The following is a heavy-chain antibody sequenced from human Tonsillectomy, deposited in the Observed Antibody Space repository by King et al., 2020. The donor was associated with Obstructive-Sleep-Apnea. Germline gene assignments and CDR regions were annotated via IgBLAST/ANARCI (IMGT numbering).Heavy chain of an antibody. Sequence: VQLQESGPGLVKPSETLSLTCTVSGGSISSYYWSWIRQPPGKGLEWSGYIYYSGSTNYNPSLKSRVTISVDTSKNPFSLRLSAVTAADTAVFYCARGGRSPPFDYWGQGTLVTVSS. J-gene: IGHJ4*02. V-gene: IGHV4-59*01. CDR1: GGSISSYY. CDR2: IYYSGST. CDR3: ARGGRSPPFDY. D-gene: IGHD1-26*01.